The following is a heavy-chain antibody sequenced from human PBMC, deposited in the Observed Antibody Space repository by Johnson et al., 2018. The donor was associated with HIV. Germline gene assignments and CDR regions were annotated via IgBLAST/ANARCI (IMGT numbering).Heavy chain of an antibody. V-gene: IGHV3-74*03. CDR3: AKPQLLADDIFNF. CDR2: INSDGGST. J-gene: IGHJ3*01. Sequence: EVQLVESGGGRVQPGGSLRLSCAASGFRFSSSWMHWVRQAPGKGLVWVSRINSDGGSTAYADSVKGRFTISRENTKDTLSLQMNSLRAEDTGVYYCAKPQLLADDIFNFWGQGTMVIVSS. D-gene: IGHD6-19*01. CDR1: GFRFSSSW.